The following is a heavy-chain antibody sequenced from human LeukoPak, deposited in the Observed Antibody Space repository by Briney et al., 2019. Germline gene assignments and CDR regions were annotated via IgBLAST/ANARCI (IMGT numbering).Heavy chain of an antibody. CDR1: GYSISSGYY. CDR2: IYHSGST. J-gene: IGHJ4*02. Sequence: SETLSLTCAVSGYSISSGYYWGWIRQPPGKGLEWIGSIYHSGSTYYNPSLKSRVTISVDTSKNQFSLKLSSVTAADTAVFYCARSYYYDYRQIDYWGQGTLVTVSS. D-gene: IGHD3-22*01. CDR3: ARSYYYDYRQIDY. V-gene: IGHV4-38-2*01.